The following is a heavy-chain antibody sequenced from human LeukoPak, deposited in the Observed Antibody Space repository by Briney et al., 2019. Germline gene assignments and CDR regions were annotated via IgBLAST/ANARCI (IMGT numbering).Heavy chain of an antibody. Sequence: PGGSLRLSCAASGFTFSSYSMNWVRQAPGKGLEWVSSIGSSSSYIYYADSVKGRFTISRDNAKNSLYLQMNSLRPEDTAVYYCASLLRGVPPYWGQGTLVTVSS. CDR3: ASLLRGVPPY. J-gene: IGHJ4*02. D-gene: IGHD3-10*01. CDR2: IGSSSSYI. CDR1: GFTFSSYS. V-gene: IGHV3-21*01.